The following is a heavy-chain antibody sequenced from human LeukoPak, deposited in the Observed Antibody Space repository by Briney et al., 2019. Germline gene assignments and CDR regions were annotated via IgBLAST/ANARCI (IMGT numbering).Heavy chain of an antibody. V-gene: IGHV1-18*01. CDR3: ARVGQDGSGNAFDI. CDR2: ISVYNGNT. J-gene: IGHJ3*02. D-gene: IGHD3-10*01. Sequence: ASVKVSCKASGYTFTSYGISRVRQDLGQGLEWRGWISVYNGNTHYAQKLRGSVTLTTDTSPSTAYMGIRSLRSEETAVYICARVGQDGSGNAFDIWGQGTMVSVSS. CDR1: GYTFTSYG.